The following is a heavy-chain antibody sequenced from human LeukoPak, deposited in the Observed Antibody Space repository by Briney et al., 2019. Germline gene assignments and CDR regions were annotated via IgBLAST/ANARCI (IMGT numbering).Heavy chain of an antibody. D-gene: IGHD6-6*01. Sequence: GASVKVSXKASGGTFSSYAISWVRQAPGQGIEWMGGIIPIFGTANYAQKFQGRVTITADESTSTAYMELSSLRSEDTAVYYCARVQQLVLDYWGQGTLVTVSS. CDR1: GGTFSSYA. CDR2: IIPIFGTA. J-gene: IGHJ4*02. CDR3: ARVQQLVLDY. V-gene: IGHV1-69*13.